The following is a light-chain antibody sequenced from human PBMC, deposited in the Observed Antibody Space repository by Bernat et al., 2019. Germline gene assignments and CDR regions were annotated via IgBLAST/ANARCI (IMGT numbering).Light chain of an antibody. CDR2: GAS. Sequence: EIVLTQSPGTLSLSPGERATLSCRASQSVSTGYLAWYQQKPGQPPRLLIYGASSRATGIPDRFSGTGSGTDFTLTISRLEPGDSAVYYCQYYGTSPGAFGQGTKVEIK. J-gene: IGKJ1*01. CDR3: QYYGTSPGA. V-gene: IGKV3-20*01. CDR1: QSVSTGY.